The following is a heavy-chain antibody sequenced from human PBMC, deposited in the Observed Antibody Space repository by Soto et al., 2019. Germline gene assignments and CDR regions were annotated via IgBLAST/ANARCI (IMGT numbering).Heavy chain of an antibody. J-gene: IGHJ4*02. CDR2: INPSGGST. Sequence: ASVKVSCKASGYTFTSYYMHWVRQAPGQGREWLGIINPSGGSTSYAQKFQGRVTMTRDTSTSTVYMELSSLRSEDTAVYYCARVFNLGDCGRDCCTLDYCGQGXLRT. V-gene: IGHV1-46*01. D-gene: IGHD2-21*02. CDR1: GYTFTSYY. CDR3: ARVFNLGDCGRDCCTLDY.